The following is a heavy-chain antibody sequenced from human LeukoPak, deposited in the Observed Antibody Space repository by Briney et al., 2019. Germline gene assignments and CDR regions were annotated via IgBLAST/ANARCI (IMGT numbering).Heavy chain of an antibody. V-gene: IGHV4-38-2*02. J-gene: IGHJ3*01. CDR1: GYSSSSGYY. Sequence: SETLSLTCDVSGYSSSSGYYWGWIRQAPGKGLEWIGSIYHSGSTYYNPSLKSRVTISVDKSKNQFSLKLSSVTAADTAVYYCARDRDSSGYYLYPDAFDVWGQGTMVTVSS. CDR3: ARDRDSSGYYLYPDAFDV. CDR2: IYHSGST. D-gene: IGHD3-22*01.